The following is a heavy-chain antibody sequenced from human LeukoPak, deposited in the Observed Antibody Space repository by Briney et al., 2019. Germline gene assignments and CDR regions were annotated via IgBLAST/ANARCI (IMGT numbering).Heavy chain of an antibody. J-gene: IGHJ4*02. Sequence: ASVKVSCKASGYTFTGYYMNWVRQAPGKGLECIGWINPSSGGTNNAQKFQGRVTLTRDTSISTVYMELSRLTSDDTAVYYCARGGTDGYNLDYWGQGTLVTVSS. D-gene: IGHD5-24*01. CDR3: ARGGTDGYNLDY. V-gene: IGHV1-2*02. CDR2: INPSSGGT. CDR1: GYTFTGYY.